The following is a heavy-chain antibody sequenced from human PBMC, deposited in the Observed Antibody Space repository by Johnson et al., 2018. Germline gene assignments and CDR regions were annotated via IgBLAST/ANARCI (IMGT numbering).Heavy chain of an antibody. D-gene: IGHD2-2*01. CDR1: GFTFSSYG. CDR3: ARDVFLTRGYQLLSGYFQH. V-gene: IGHV3-33*01. Sequence: QVQLVQSGGGVVQSGRSLRLSCAASGFTFSSYGMQWVRQAPGKGLEWVALIWYDGSNEYYLDSVKGRFTISRDNAKNSLYLQMNSLRAEDTAVYYCARDVFLTRGYQLLSGYFQHWGQGTLVTVSS. J-gene: IGHJ1*01. CDR2: IWYDGSNE.